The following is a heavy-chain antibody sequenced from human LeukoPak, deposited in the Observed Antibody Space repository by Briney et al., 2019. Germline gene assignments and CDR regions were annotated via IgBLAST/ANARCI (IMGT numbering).Heavy chain of an antibody. Sequence: GGSLRLSCAASGFTFSSYGMHWVRQAPGKGLEWVAFIRYDGSNKYYADSVKGRFTISRDNSKNTLYLQMNSLRAGDTAVYYCAKRIHTPLRYFDWLSNYYYYMDVWGKGTTVTISS. V-gene: IGHV3-30*02. CDR2: IRYDGSNK. D-gene: IGHD3-9*01. CDR3: AKRIHTPLRYFDWLSNYYYYMDV. J-gene: IGHJ6*03. CDR1: GFTFSSYG.